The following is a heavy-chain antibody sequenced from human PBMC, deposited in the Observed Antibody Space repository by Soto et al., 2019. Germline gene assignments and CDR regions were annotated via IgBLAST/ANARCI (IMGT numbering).Heavy chain of an antibody. CDR1: GFTFSGHW. CDR3: ARDRAFCSGTNCRRGSIYYYYMDV. CDR2: IKQDGSET. J-gene: IGHJ6*03. Sequence: EVHVVESGGGLVQPGGSLRLSCAASGFTFSGHWMSWVRQAPGKGLEWVAHIKQDGSETFYVGSVKGRFTISRDNAKNSLDLQMNSLRAEDTALYYCARDRAFCSGTNCRRGSIYYYYMDVWGNGTTVTVSS. V-gene: IGHV3-7*01. D-gene: IGHD2-2*01.